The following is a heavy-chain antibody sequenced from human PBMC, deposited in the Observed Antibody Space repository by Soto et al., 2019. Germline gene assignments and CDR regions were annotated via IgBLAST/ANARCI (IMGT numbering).Heavy chain of an antibody. CDR3: ARLHMITFGGHVYRPFDI. Sequence: QVQLQESGPGLVKPSGTLSLTCEVSGGSFSINYWWVWFRRPPGKGLEWIGEMYHSGSTNYNPSLKSRVTISVDKSNNQFFLDLTSVTAADTAVYYCARLHMITFGGHVYRPFDIWGQGTMVTVSS. D-gene: IGHD3-16*01. V-gene: IGHV4-4*02. J-gene: IGHJ3*02. CDR1: GGSFSINYW. CDR2: MYHSGST.